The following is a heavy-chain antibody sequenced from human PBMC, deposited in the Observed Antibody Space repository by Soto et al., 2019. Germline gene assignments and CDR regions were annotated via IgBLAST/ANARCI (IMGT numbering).Heavy chain of an antibody. V-gene: IGHV3-23*01. CDR2: ISGSGGST. D-gene: IGHD2-15*01. J-gene: IGHJ6*02. Sequence: PGGSLRLSCAASGFTFSSYAMSWVRQAPGKGLEWVSAISGSGGSTYYADSVKGRFTISRDNSKNTLYLQMNSLRAEDTAVYYCAILDVGGPWDYYYGMDVWGQGTTVTVSS. CDR3: AILDVGGPWDYYYGMDV. CDR1: GFTFSSYA.